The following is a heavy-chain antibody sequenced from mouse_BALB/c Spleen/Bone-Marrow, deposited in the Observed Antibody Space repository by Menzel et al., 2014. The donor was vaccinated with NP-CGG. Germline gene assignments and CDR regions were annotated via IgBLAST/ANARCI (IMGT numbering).Heavy chain of an antibody. J-gene: IGHJ4*01. CDR1: GYTFTDNW. V-gene: IGHV1-69*01. CDR2: IDTSDSYT. Sequence: VQLQQSGAELGMPGASVKMSCKASGYTFTDNWIYWVKQRPGQGLEWIGAIDTSDSYTNYNQEFMGKASLTVEASSSTAYMQVSSLTSDDSAVYYCARGGHDFSLDYWGQGTSVTVSS. D-gene: IGHD2-4*01. CDR3: ARGGHDFSLDY.